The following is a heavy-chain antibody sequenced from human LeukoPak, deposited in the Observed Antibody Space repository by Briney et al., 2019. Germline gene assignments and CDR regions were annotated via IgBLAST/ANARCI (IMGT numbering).Heavy chain of an antibody. CDR2: TSFDGSNK. CDR3: AELGITMIGGV. V-gene: IGHV3-33*05. CDR1: GFTFSSYD. J-gene: IGHJ6*04. D-gene: IGHD3-10*02. Sequence: GGSLRLSCAVSGFTFSSYDMHWVRQAPGKGLEWVAVTSFDGSNKYYGDSVKGRFTISRDNSKNTLYLQMNSLRTEDTAVYYCAELGITMIGGVWGKGTTVTISS.